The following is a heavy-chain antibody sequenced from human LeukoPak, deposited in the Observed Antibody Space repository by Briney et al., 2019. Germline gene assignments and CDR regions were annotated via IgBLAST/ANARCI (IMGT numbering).Heavy chain of an antibody. Sequence: PGESLKISCKGSGYSFTSYWIGWVRQMPGKGLEWMGIIYPGDSDTKYSRSFQGQVTISADKSISTAYLQWSSLKASDTAMYYCARTGYTSGWYVGSFDYWGQGTLVTVSS. D-gene: IGHD6-19*01. CDR2: IYPGDSDT. J-gene: IGHJ4*02. CDR1: GYSFTSYW. CDR3: ARTGYTSGWYVGSFDY. V-gene: IGHV5-51*01.